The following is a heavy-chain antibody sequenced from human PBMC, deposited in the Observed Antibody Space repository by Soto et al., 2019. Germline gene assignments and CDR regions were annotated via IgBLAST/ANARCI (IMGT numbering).Heavy chain of an antibody. CDR2: ISSRSSTI. CDR1: GFTFSSYS. V-gene: IGHV3-48*01. Sequence: EVQLVESGGGLVQPGGSLRLSCAASGFTFSSYSMNWVRQAPGKGLEWVSYISSRSSTIYYVDSVKGRFTFSSDNAKNQLYLGMNSLRAEDKAVDDCARDKGSSPLDYGGQGTLVTVSS. D-gene: IGHD2-15*01. CDR3: ARDKGSSPLDY. J-gene: IGHJ4*02.